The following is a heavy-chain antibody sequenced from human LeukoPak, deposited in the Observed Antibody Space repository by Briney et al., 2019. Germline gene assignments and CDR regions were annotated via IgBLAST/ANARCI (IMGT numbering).Heavy chain of an antibody. CDR2: INPNSGGT. J-gene: IGHJ6*03. Sequence: ASVKVSCKASGYTFNGYYMHWVRQAPGQGLEWMGWINPNSGGTNYPPKFQGRVTITRDKSLSPAYMEPSRLRPHDTAVYYCARRGTVVTTQVYYYYMDVWGKGTTVTVSS. V-gene: IGHV1-2*02. CDR1: GYTFNGYY. CDR3: ARRGTVVTTQVYYYYMDV. D-gene: IGHD4-23*01.